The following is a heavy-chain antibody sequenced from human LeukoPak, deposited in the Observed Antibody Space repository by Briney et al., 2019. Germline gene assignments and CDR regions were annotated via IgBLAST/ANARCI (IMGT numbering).Heavy chain of an antibody. CDR2: IYYSGST. J-gene: IGHJ4*02. CDR3: AVGTYYYDSSGYYYYFDY. CDR1: GGSISSSSYY. D-gene: IGHD3-22*01. Sequence: SKTLSLTCTVSGGSISSSSYYWGWIRQPPGKGLEWIGSIYYSGSTYYNPSLKSRVTISVDTSKNQFSLKLSSVTAADTAVYYCAVGTYYYDSSGYYYYFDYWGQGTLVTVSS. V-gene: IGHV4-39*01.